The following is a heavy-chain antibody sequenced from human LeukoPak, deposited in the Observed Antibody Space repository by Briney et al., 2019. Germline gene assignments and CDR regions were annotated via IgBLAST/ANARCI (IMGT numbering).Heavy chain of an antibody. CDR1: GSSFTSYW. J-gene: IGHJ3*02. Sequence: GASLKISCKGSGSSFTSYWIGWVRPLPGKGLEWMGIIYPGDSDTRYSPSFQGQVTISADKSISTAYLQWSSLKASDTAMYYCARRSDSSRDAFDIWGQGTMVTVSS. CDR2: IYPGDSDT. V-gene: IGHV5-51*01. CDR3: ARRSDSSRDAFDI. D-gene: IGHD6-6*01.